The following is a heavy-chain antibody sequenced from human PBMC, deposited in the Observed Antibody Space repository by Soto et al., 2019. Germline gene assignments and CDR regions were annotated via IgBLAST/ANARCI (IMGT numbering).Heavy chain of an antibody. CDR1: VFTFSSYA. V-gene: IGHV3-23*01. CDR3: AKDPSSYGDDNWFDP. Sequence: PGWSLRLSCSASVFTFSSYAMSWFRQAPGKGLEWVSAISGSGGSTYYADSVKGRFTISRDNSKNTLYLQMNSLRAEDTAVYYCAKDPSSYGDDNWFDPWGQGTLVTVSS. CDR2: ISGSGGST. D-gene: IGHD4-17*01. J-gene: IGHJ5*02.